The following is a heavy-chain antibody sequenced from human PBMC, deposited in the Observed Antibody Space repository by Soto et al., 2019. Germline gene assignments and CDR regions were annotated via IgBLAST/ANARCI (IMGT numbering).Heavy chain of an antibody. D-gene: IGHD3-3*01. CDR3: AKAGIAIFGVVHY. CDR1: GFTFSSYG. Sequence: QVQLVESGGGVVQPGRSLRLSCAASGFTFSSYGMHWVRQAPGKGLEWVAVISYDGSNKYYADSVKGRFTISRDNSKNTLYLQMNSLRAEDTAVYYCAKAGIAIFGVVHYWGQGTLVTVSS. J-gene: IGHJ4*02. CDR2: ISYDGSNK. V-gene: IGHV3-30*18.